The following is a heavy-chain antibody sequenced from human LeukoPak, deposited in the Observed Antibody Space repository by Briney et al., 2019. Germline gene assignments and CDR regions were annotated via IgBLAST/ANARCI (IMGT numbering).Heavy chain of an antibody. CDR1: GFTFSSYG. CDR2: IWYDGSNK. Sequence: QAGGSLRLSCAASGFTFSSYGMHWVRQAPGKGLEWVAVIWYDGSNKYYADSVKGRFTISRDNSKNTLYLQMNSLRAEDTAVYYCARGGVGCSSTSCYEDYYYGMDVWGQGTTVTVSS. D-gene: IGHD2-2*01. CDR3: ARGGVGCSSTSCYEDYYYGMDV. J-gene: IGHJ6*02. V-gene: IGHV3-33*01.